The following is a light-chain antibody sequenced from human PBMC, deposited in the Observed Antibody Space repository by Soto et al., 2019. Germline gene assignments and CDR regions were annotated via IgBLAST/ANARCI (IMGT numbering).Light chain of an antibody. CDR2: YDD. CDR3: AAWDDSLNGVV. Sequence: QAVVTQPPSVSEAPRQRVTISCSGSSSNIGNNAVNWYRQLPGKAPKLLIYYDDLLPSGVSDRFSGSKSGTSASLAISGLQSEDEADYYCAAWDDSLNGVVFGGGTKVTVL. J-gene: IGLJ2*01. V-gene: IGLV1-36*01. CDR1: SSNIGNNA.